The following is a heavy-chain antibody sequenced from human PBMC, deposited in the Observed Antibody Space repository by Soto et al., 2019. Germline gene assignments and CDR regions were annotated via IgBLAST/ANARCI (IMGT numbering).Heavy chain of an antibody. J-gene: IGHJ4*02. D-gene: IGHD6-6*01. V-gene: IGHV1-69*13. CDR3: ARAGDKYSSSLYYFDY. CDR2: IIPIFGTA. Sequence: SVKVSCKASGGTFSSYAISWVRQAPGQGLEWMGGIIPIFGTANYAQKFQGRVTITADESTSTAYMELSSLRSEDTAVYYCARAGDKYSSSLYYFDYWGQGTLVTVSS. CDR1: GGTFSSYA.